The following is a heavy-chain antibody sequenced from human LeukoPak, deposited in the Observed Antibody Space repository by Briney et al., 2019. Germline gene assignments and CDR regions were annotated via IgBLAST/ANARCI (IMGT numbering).Heavy chain of an antibody. CDR2: IYYSGST. V-gene: IGHV4-59*01. J-gene: IGHJ5*02. CDR3: ARIPITMVRGVIIKGWFDP. Sequence: SETLSLTCTVSGGSISNYYWSWFRQPPGKGLEWIGYIYYSGSTNYNPSLKSRVTISVDTSKNQFSLKLSSVTAADTAVYYCARIPITMVRGVIIKGWFDPWGQGTLVTVSS. D-gene: IGHD3-10*01. CDR1: GGSISNYY.